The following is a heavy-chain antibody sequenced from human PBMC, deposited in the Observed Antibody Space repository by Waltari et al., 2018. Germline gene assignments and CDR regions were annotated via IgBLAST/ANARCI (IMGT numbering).Heavy chain of an antibody. Sequence: EVQLLESGGGLIQPGGSLRLSCVASGFTFSRAGMTWVRQAPGKGLEWVAGINYGGEGTYYADSVKGLVTISRDNSKNTVYLQMTSLRVEDTALYYCARDGSEWSRDYWGQGTRVTVSS. CDR2: INYGGEGT. D-gene: IGHD2-8*01. CDR1: GFTFSRAG. J-gene: IGHJ4*02. V-gene: IGHV3-23*01. CDR3: ARDGSEWSRDY.